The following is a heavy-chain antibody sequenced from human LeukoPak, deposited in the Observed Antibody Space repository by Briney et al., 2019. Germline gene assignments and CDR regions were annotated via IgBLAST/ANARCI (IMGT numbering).Heavy chain of an antibody. D-gene: IGHD3-10*01. Sequence: SETLSLTCAVYGGSFSGYYWSWIRQPPGTGLEWIGEINHSGSTNYNPSLKSRVTISVDTSKNQFSLKLSSVTAADTAVYYCARTTKRYYYGSRWFDPWGQGTLVTVSS. V-gene: IGHV4-34*01. CDR3: ARTTKRYYYGSRWFDP. CDR1: GGSFSGYY. CDR2: INHSGST. J-gene: IGHJ5*02.